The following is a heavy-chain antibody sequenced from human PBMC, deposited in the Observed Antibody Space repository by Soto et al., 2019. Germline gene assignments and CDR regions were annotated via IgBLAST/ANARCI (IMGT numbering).Heavy chain of an antibody. CDR3: ARVGAEEIDP. Sequence: SETLSLTCTVSGGSISSYYWSWIRQPPGKGLELIGYIYYSGSTNYNPSLKSRVTISVDTSKNLFSLNLRSVTAADTAVYYCARVGAEEIDPSGQGSLVTVSS. D-gene: IGHD1-26*01. CDR1: GGSISSYY. V-gene: IGHV4-59*08. J-gene: IGHJ5*02. CDR2: IYYSGST.